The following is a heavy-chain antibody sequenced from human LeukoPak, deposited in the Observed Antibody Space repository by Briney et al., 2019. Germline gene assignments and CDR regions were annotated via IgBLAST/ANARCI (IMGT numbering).Heavy chain of an antibody. CDR1: GYTFTSYG. V-gene: IGHV1-18*01. CDR3: ARVKEGVAAKTYYDFWSGYSSTHRGEYYFDY. D-gene: IGHD3-3*01. CDR2: ISAYNGNT. Sequence: ASVTVSCKASGYTFTSYGISWVRQAPGQGLEWMGWISAYNGNTNYARKLQGRVTMTTDTSTSTAYMELRGLRSDDTAVYYCARVKEGVAAKTYYDFWSGYSSTHRGEYYFDYWGQGTLVTVSS. J-gene: IGHJ4*02.